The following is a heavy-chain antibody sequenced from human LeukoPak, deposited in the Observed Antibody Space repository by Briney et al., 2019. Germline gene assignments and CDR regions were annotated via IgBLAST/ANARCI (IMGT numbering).Heavy chain of an antibody. Sequence: GGSLRLPCAASGFTFDDYAMHWVRQAPGKGLEWVSLISWDGGSTYYADSVKGRFTISRDNSKNSLYLQMNSLRAEDTALYYCAKDMGGRYYGSGSYWAYGMDVWGKGTTVTVSS. V-gene: IGHV3-43D*04. CDR1: GFTFDDYA. CDR3: AKDMGGRYYGSGSYWAYGMDV. CDR2: ISWDGGST. D-gene: IGHD3-10*01. J-gene: IGHJ6*04.